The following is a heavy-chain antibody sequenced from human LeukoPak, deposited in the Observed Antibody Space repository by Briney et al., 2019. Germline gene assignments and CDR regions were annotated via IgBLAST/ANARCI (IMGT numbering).Heavy chain of an antibody. Sequence: SETLSLTCAVYGGSFSGYYWSWIRQPPGKGLEWIGEINHSGSTNYNPSLKSRVTISVDTSKNQFSLKLSSVTAADTAVYYCLAYYDILTGYYRDYWGQGTLVTVSS. V-gene: IGHV4-34*03. CDR2: INHSGST. J-gene: IGHJ4*02. CDR1: GGSFSGYY. CDR3: LAYYDILTGYYRDY. D-gene: IGHD3-9*01.